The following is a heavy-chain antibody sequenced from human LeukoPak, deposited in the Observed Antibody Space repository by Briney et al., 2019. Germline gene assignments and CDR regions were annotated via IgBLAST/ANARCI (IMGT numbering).Heavy chain of an antibody. CDR1: GFTFSSYE. CDR2: ISSSGSTI. D-gene: IGHD3-16*01. CDR3: AKDGGGGTYSFDY. J-gene: IGHJ4*02. Sequence: PGGSLRLSCAASGFTFSSYEMNWVRQAPGKGLEWVSYISSSGSTIYYADSVKGRFTISRDNSKNALYLHINSLRPEDTAVYYCAKDGGGGTYSFDYWGQGSLVTVSS. V-gene: IGHV3-48*03.